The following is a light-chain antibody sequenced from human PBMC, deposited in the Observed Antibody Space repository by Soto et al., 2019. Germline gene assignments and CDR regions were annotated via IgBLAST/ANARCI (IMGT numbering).Light chain of an antibody. CDR1: NIRNKS. V-gene: IGLV3-21*02. J-gene: IGLJ3*02. Sequence: SYELTQTPSVSVAPGQTASITCGGNNIRNKSVQWYQQKPGQAPVVVVYDDTNRPSGIPERFSGSNSGKTATLTISRVEAGDEADDYCQVWDSSSDHWVFGGGTKVTVL. CDR3: QVWDSSSDHWV. CDR2: DDT.